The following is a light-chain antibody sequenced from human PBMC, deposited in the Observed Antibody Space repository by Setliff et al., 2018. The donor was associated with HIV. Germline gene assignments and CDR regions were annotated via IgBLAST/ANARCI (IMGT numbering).Light chain of an antibody. Sequence: SYELTQPPSVSVSPGQTARITCSGDALPKQYAYWYQQKPGQAPVLVIYKDSERPSGIPGRFSGSSSGTTVTLTISGVQAEDEADYYCQSADSSGTYDVFGTGTKVTVL. CDR2: KDS. CDR1: ALPKQY. V-gene: IGLV3-25*03. CDR3: QSADSSGTYDV. J-gene: IGLJ1*01.